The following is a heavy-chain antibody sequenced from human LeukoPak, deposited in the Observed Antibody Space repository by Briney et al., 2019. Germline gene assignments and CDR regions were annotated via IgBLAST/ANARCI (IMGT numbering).Heavy chain of an antibody. J-gene: IGHJ4*02. CDR3: AKDPEWLRHY. D-gene: IGHD5-12*01. CDR2: ISGSGGST. V-gene: IGHV3-23*01. CDR1: GFTFSSYA. Sequence: TGGSLRLSCAASGFTFSSYAMSWVRQAPGKGLEWVSAISGSGGSTYYADSVKGRFTIFRDNSKNTLYLQMNSLRAEDTAVYYCAKDPEWLRHYWGQGTLVTVSS.